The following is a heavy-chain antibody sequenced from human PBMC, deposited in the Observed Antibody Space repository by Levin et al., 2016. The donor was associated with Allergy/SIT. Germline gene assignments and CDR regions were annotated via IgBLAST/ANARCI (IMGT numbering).Heavy chain of an antibody. CDR1: GGSFSGSF. Sequence: SETLSLTCAVNGGSFSGSFWTWIRQPPGKGLEWIGEINHVGSITYNPSLKSRVTISVDTSKKQFSLNLSSVTAADTAIYYCRPVYNIPPPGGTDNWGQGTLVTVSS. D-gene: IGHD5-24*01. V-gene: IGHV4-34*01. J-gene: IGHJ4*02. CDR3: RPVYNIPPPGGTDN. CDR2: INHVGSI.